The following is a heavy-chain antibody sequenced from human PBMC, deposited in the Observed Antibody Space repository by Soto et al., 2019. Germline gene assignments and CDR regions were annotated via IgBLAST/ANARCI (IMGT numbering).Heavy chain of an antibody. CDR1: CFSFDDFA. Sequence: SLSLAWSTRCFSFDDFARKWVAEATGKGLEWVSGINWNSGSIGYADSVKGRFTISRDNAKTSLYLQMNSLRAEDTALYYCAKDRGSGSYAANYYYYGMDVWGQGT. CDR2: INWNSGSI. CDR3: AKDRGSGSYAANYYYYGMDV. D-gene: IGHD3-10*01. J-gene: IGHJ6*02. V-gene: IGHV3-9*01.